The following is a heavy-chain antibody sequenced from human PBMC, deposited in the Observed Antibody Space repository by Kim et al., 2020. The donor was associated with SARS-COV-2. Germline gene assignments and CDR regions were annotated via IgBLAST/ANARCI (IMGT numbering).Heavy chain of an antibody. CDR3: ARGNLRQQLVRAYFDY. V-gene: IGHV1-3*01. J-gene: IGHJ4*02. Sequence: KFQGRVTITRDTAASTAYMGLSSLRSEDTAVYYCARGNLRQQLVRAYFDYWGQGTLVTVSS. D-gene: IGHD6-13*01.